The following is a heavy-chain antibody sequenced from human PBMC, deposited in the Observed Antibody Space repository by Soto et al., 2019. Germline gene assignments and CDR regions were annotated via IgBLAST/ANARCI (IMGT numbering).Heavy chain of an antibody. CDR3: AKDLFSGGSYPNWFDP. V-gene: IGHV3-30*18. J-gene: IGHJ5*02. D-gene: IGHD1-26*01. CDR2: ISYDGSNK. Sequence: GGSLRLSCVASGFSFRSYGLHWVRQAPGKGLEWVGLISYDGSNKFYADSVRGRFTISRDNSNNTLYLQMTSLRVEDTAVYYCAKDLFSGGSYPNWFDPWGHGTLVTVSS. CDR1: GFSFRSYG.